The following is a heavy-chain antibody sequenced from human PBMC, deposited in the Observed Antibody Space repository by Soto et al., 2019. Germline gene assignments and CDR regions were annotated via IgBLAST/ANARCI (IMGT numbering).Heavy chain of an antibody. CDR2: ISSTTNYI. J-gene: IGHJ4*02. Sequence: AGVSLRLSCAASGFTFTRYSMNWVRQAPGKGLEWVSSISSTTNYIYYGDSMKGRFTISRDNAKNSLYLEMNSLRAEDTAVYYCARESEDLTSNFDYWGQGTLVAVS. V-gene: IGHV3-21*06. CDR1: GFTFTRYS. CDR3: ARESEDLTSNFDY.